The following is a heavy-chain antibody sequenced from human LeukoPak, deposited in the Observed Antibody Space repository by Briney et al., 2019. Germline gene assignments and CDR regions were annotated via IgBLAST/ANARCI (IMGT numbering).Heavy chain of an antibody. CDR1: GFTFSNNG. CDR2: ISDGGDTT. J-gene: IGHJ4*02. CDR3: AKTQGFFDH. Sequence: PGGSLRHSCAASGFTFSNNGMTWVRQAPGKGMEWVTGISDGGDTTYDAGSVKGRFTVSRDNSKNILYLQMNSLRAEDTAIYYCAKTQGFFDHWGQGSLVTVSS. V-gene: IGHV3-23*01.